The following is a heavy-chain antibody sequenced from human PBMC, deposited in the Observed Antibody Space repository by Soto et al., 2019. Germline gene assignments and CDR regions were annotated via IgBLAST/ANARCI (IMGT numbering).Heavy chain of an antibody. D-gene: IGHD3-22*01. CDR3: ARAYYYDSSSPDGGFDY. V-gene: IGHV3-30-3*01. J-gene: IGHJ4*02. Sequence: QVQLVESGGGVVQPGSSLRLSCAASGFTFSSYIMHWVRQAPGKGLEWVALTAYDGSNKYYADSVKGRFTISSDNSRNTLYLQMNSLRAEDTAVYYCARAYYYDSSSPDGGFDYWGQGTLVTVSS. CDR1: GFTFSSYI. CDR2: TAYDGSNK.